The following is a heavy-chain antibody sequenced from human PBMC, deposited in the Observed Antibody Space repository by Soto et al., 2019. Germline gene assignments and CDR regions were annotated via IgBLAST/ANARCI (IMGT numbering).Heavy chain of an antibody. V-gene: IGHV3-33*01. Sequence: QVQLVEYGGGVVQPGRSLRLSCVASGFSFNNYGMHWVRQAPGKGLEWVAVIWYDGSNKYFADSVKGRFTISRDNFKSTLYLQMSSLRAEDTAVYFCARDPSHGSGSYLDYWGQGALVAVSS. D-gene: IGHD3-10*01. CDR2: IWYDGSNK. CDR3: ARDPSHGSGSYLDY. CDR1: GFSFNNYG. J-gene: IGHJ4*02.